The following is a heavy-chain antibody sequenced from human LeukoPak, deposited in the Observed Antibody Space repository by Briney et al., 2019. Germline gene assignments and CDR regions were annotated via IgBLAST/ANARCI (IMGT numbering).Heavy chain of an antibody. J-gene: IGHJ4*02. Sequence: PSETLSLTCAVYGGSFSGHYWSWIRQPPGKGLEWIGEINHSGSTNYNPSLKSRVTISVDTSKNQFSLKLSSVTAADTAVYYCARVKYDYVWGSYRDIDLTDYWGQGTLVTVSS. CDR2: INHSGST. D-gene: IGHD3-16*02. CDR3: ARVKYDYVWGSYRDIDLTDY. V-gene: IGHV4-34*01. CDR1: GGSFSGHY.